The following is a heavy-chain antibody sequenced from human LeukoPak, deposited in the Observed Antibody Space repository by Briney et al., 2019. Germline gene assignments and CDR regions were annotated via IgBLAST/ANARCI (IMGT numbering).Heavy chain of an antibody. CDR2: IIPILGIA. J-gene: IGHJ4*02. Sequence: GASVTVSCNASGRTFSSYAISWVRHAPEQGLEWMGRIIPILGIANYAQKFQGRVTITADKSTSTAYMELSSLRSEDTAVYYCAARGYSYYDFDYWGQGTLVTVSS. CDR3: AARGYSYYDFDY. CDR1: GRTFSSYA. V-gene: IGHV1-69*04. D-gene: IGHD5-18*01.